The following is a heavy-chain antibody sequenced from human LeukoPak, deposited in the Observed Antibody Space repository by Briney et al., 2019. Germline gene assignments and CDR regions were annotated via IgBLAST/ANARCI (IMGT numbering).Heavy chain of an antibody. CDR2: ISSSSSYI. Sequence: PGGSLRLSCAASGFTFSSYSMNWVRQAPGKGLEWVSSISSSSSYIYYADSVKGRFTISRDNAKNSLYLQMNSLRAEDTAVYYCARDLGYYDSSGYYDYWGRGTLVTVSS. CDR1: GFTFSSYS. V-gene: IGHV3-21*01. J-gene: IGHJ4*02. CDR3: ARDLGYYDSSGYYDY. D-gene: IGHD3-22*01.